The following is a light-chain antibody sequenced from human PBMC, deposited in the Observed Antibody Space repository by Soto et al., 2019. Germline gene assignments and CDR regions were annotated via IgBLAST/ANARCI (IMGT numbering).Light chain of an antibody. CDR1: SSDVCGYNC. CDR2: DVS. J-gene: IGLJ1*01. CDR3: CSYTSSSTPWV. Sequence: QSVLAQPASVSGSPGQSITISCTGTSSDVCGYNCVCWYQQHPGKAPKLMIYDVSDRPSGVSKRFSASKSGNTASLTISGLQAEDEADYYCCSYTSSSTPWVFGTGTKVTVL. V-gene: IGLV2-14*03.